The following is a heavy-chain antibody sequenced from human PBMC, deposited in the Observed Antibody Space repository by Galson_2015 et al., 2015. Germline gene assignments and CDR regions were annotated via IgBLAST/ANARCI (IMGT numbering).Heavy chain of an antibody. CDR3: ARARDIAAAGGLDY. CDR2: ISYDGSNK. V-gene: IGHV3-30-3*01. D-gene: IGHD6-13*01. CDR1: GFTFSSYA. Sequence: SLRLSCAASGFTFSSYAMHWVRQAPGKGLEWMAVISYDGSNKYYADSVKGRFTISRDNSKNTLYLQMNSLRAEDTAVYYCARARDIAAAGGLDYWGQGTLVTVSS. J-gene: IGHJ4*02.